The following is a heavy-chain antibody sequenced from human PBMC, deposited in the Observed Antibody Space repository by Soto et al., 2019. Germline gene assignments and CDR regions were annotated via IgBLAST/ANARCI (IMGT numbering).Heavy chain of an antibody. CDR3: AHCGGYYYYGMDV. CDR1: GGSISSSSYY. Sequence: QLQLQESGPGLVKPSETLSLTCTVSGGSISSSSYYWGWIRQPPGKGLEWIGSIYYSGSTYYNPSLKSRVTISVDTSKNQFSLKLSSVTAADTAVYYCAHCGGYYYYGMDVWGQGTTVTVSS. V-gene: IGHV4-39*01. J-gene: IGHJ6*02. D-gene: IGHD2-21*01. CDR2: IYYSGST.